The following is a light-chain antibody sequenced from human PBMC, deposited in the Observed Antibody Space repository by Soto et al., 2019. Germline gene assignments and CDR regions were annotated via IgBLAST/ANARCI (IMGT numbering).Light chain of an antibody. J-gene: IGKJ5*01. CDR2: GAS. CDR3: QQYNNWPPIT. V-gene: IGKV3-20*01. Sequence: EIVLTQSPGTLSLSQGERATLSCRTIQSVSSSYLAWYQQKPGQAPRLLIYGASSRATGIPDRFSGSGSGTDFTLTISSLQSEDFAVYYCQQYNNWPPITFGQGTRLEIK. CDR1: QSVSSSY.